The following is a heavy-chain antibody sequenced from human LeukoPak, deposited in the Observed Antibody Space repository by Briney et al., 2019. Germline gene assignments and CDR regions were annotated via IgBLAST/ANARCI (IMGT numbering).Heavy chain of an antibody. CDR1: GGSFSGYY. Sequence: PSETLSLTCAVYGGSFSGYYWSWIRQPPGKGLEWIGEINHSGSTNYNPSLKSRVTISVDTSKNQFSLKLSSVTAADTAVYYCARDRALMVYEDYYYYYMDVWGKGTTVTVSS. CDR3: ARDRALMVYEDYYYYYMDV. J-gene: IGHJ6*03. V-gene: IGHV4-34*01. CDR2: INHSGST. D-gene: IGHD2-8*01.